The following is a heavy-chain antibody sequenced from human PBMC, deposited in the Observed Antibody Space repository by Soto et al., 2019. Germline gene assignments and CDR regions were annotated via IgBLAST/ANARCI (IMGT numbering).Heavy chain of an antibody. CDR1: GGSVSSGSYY. Sequence: QVQLQESGPGLVKPSETLSLTCTVSGGSVSSGSYYWSWIRQPPGKGLEWIGYIYYSGSTNYNPSLKSRVTISVDTSKNRFSLKLSSVTAADTAVYYCARGVVTTNWFDPWGQGTLVTVSS. V-gene: IGHV4-61*01. J-gene: IGHJ5*02. CDR3: ARGVVTTNWFDP. D-gene: IGHD2-21*02. CDR2: IYYSGST.